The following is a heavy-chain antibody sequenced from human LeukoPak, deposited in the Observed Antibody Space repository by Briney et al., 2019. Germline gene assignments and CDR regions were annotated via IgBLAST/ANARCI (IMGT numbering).Heavy chain of an antibody. Sequence: ASVKVSCKTSGYTFTNYYMHWVRQAPGQGLEWIVWINPNSGGTNYAQKFQGRVTMTRDTSISTAYMELSSLRSDDTAVYYCATAGDTGSFDYWGQGTLVTVSS. CDR3: ATAGDTGSFDY. CDR2: INPNSGGT. V-gene: IGHV1-2*02. J-gene: IGHJ4*02. CDR1: GYTFTNYY. D-gene: IGHD5-18*01.